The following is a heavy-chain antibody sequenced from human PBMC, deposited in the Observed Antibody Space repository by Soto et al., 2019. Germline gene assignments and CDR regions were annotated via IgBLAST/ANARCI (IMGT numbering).Heavy chain of an antibody. CDR1: GFSFSAYA. CDR2: ISGSGRIT. D-gene: IGHD2-15*01. V-gene: IGHV3-23*01. J-gene: IGHJ4*02. CDR3: VKERIELWLIDY. Sequence: DVQLLESGGGVVHPGESLSLSCVASGFSFSAYAMSWVRQSPGKGFEWVSTISGSGRITSYADSVKGRFTTSKDTSTNTLYLHMDSLSADDTAVYYCVKERIELWLIDYWGQGTLVTVSS.